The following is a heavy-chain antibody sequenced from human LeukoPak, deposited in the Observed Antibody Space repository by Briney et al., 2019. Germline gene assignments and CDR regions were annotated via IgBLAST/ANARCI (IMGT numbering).Heavy chain of an antibody. J-gene: IGHJ6*03. V-gene: IGHV3-9*01. CDR1: GFTFDDYA. CDR3: ATGSSLAVAGTMGYYDYYYMDV. D-gene: IGHD6-19*01. Sequence: SGGSLRLSCTASGFTFDDYAMYWVRQAPGKGLEWGSGICWNSGDIDYADSVKGRFTTSRQNAKTSLYLQMNSVRPEDTALYYCATGSSLAVAGTMGYYDYYYMDVWGKGTTVTISS. CDR2: ICWNSGDI.